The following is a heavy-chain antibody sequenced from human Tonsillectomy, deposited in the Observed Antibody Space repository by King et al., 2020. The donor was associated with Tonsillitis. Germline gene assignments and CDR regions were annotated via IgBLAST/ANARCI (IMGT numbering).Heavy chain of an antibody. CDR3: ASFFQRTKYSSSCC. Sequence: VQLVESGGGLVKPGGSLRLSCAASGFTFSSYSMNWVRQAPGKGLEWVSSISSSSSYIYYADSVKGRFTISRDNAKNSLYLQMNSLRAEDTAVDYCASFFQRTKYSSSCCWGPGTLVTVSS. CDR1: GFTFSSYS. J-gene: IGHJ1*01. D-gene: IGHD6-6*01. CDR2: ISSSSSYI. V-gene: IGHV3-21*01.